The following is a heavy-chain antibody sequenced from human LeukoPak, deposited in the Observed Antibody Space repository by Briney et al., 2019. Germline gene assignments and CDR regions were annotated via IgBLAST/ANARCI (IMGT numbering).Heavy chain of an antibody. CDR1: GFTFTKYW. CDR3: AREVWGPEY. D-gene: IGHD1-14*01. J-gene: IGHJ4*02. CDR2: IKQDGSDK. V-gene: IGHV3-7*01. Sequence: PGDSLRLSCAASGFTFTKYWMTWVRQAPGKGLEWVGNIKQDGSDKNYMGSVKGRFTISRDNTKNSVYLQMSSLRAEDTAVYYCAREVWGPEYWGQGTLVTVSS.